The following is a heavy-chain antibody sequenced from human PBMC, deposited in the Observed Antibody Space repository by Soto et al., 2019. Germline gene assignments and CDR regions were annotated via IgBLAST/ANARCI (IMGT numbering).Heavy chain of an antibody. V-gene: IGHV4-34*01. J-gene: IGHJ4*02. CDR2: INHSGST. CDR1: GGSFSGYY. CDR3: ATERPYGSGSYRESSDPPEYYFDY. Sequence: PAETLSLTCAVYGGSFSGYYWSWIRQPPGKGLEWIGEINHSGSTNYNPSLKSRVTISVDTSKNQFSLKLSSVTAADTAVYYCATERPYGSGSYRESSDPPEYYFDYWGQGTLVTVSS. D-gene: IGHD3-10*01.